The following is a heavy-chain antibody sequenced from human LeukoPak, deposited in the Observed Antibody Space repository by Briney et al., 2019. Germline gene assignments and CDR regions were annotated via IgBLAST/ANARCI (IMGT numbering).Heavy chain of an antibody. CDR2: IYYSGST. CDR1: GGSISSYY. CDR3: ARAAKRGVYSN. V-gene: IGHV4-59*01. D-gene: IGHD3-10*01. J-gene: IGHJ4*02. Sequence: SETLSLTCTVSGGSISSYYWSWIRQPPGKGLEWIGYIYYSGSTNYNPSLKSRVTISVDTSKNQFSLKLSSMTAADTAVYYCARAAKRGVYSNWGQGTLVTVSS.